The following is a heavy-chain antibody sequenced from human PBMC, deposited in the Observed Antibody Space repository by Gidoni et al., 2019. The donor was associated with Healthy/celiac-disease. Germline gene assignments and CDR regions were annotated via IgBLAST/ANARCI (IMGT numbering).Heavy chain of an antibody. D-gene: IGHD3-16*01. J-gene: IGHJ3*02. CDR1: GFTFDDYA. CDR3: AKDISWGRVGMGDAFDI. V-gene: IGHV3-9*01. CDR2: ISWNSGSI. Sequence: EVQLVESGGGLVQPGRSLRLSCAASGFTFDDYAMHWVRQAPGKGLEWVSGISWNSGSIGYADSVKGRFTISRDNAKNSLYLQMNSLRAEDTALYYCAKDISWGRVGMGDAFDIWGQGTMVTVSS.